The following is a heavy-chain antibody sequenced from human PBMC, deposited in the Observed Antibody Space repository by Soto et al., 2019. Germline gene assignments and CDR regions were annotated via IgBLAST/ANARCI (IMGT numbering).Heavy chain of an antibody. J-gene: IGHJ4*02. Sequence: QVQLQESGPGLVKPSETLSLTCCVSGDSISRKYWSWLRQPAGWGLEWNGRIYTTGATNYNSSLKSRVTMSVDTSKNQFSLRLTSVTAADTAVYFCAMTVIAPSPYLDHWGQGLLGTFSS. CDR3: AMTVIAPSPYLDH. V-gene: IGHV4-4*07. CDR2: IYTTGAT. CDR1: GDSISRKY. D-gene: IGHD4-17*01.